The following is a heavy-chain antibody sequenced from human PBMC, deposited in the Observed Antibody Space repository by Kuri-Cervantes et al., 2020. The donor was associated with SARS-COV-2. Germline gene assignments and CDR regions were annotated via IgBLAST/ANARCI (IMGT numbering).Heavy chain of an antibody. V-gene: IGHV2-70*01. Sequence: SGPTLVKPTETLTLTCTVSGFSLSNARMGVSWIRQPPGKALEWLALIDWDDDKYYSTSLKTRLTISKDTSKNQVVLTMTNMDPVDTATYYCARTTKYYDYVWGSYGGRYYFDYWGQGTLVTVSS. D-gene: IGHD3-16*01. J-gene: IGHJ4*02. CDR3: ARTTKYYDYVWGSYGGRYYFDY. CDR2: IDWDDDK. CDR1: GFSLSNARMG.